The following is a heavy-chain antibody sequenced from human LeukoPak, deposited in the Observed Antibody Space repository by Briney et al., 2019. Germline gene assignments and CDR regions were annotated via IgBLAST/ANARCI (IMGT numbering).Heavy chain of an antibody. J-gene: IGHJ6*03. CDR2: INTDGSST. Sequence: GGSLRLSCAASGFSFSKYDMHWVRQAPGKGLVWVSRINTDGSSTSYADSVKGRFTISRDNAKNTLYLQMNSLRAEDTAVYYCARGPDSSSSVRWSYYYYYYMDVWGKGTTVTVSS. CDR3: ARGPDSSSSVRWSYYYYYYMDV. CDR1: GFSFSKYD. V-gene: IGHV3-74*01. D-gene: IGHD6-6*01.